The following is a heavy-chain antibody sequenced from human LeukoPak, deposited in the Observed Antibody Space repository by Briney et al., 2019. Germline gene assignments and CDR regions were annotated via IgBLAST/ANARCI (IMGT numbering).Heavy chain of an antibody. Sequence: PGGSLRLSCAASGFTFSSYAMHWVRQAPGKGLEWVAVISYDGSNKYYADSVKGRFTISRDNAKNSLYLQMNSLRAEDTAVYYCARALPMVRGVIDDPWGQGTLVTVSS. CDR3: ARALPMVRGVIDDP. CDR2: ISYDGSNK. V-gene: IGHV3-30*04. D-gene: IGHD3-10*01. CDR1: GFTFSSYA. J-gene: IGHJ5*02.